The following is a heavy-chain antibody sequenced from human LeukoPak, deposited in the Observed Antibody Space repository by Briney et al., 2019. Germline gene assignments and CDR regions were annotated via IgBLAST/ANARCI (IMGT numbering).Heavy chain of an antibody. Sequence: GGSLRLSCAASGFAFDDYAMHWVRQGPGKGLEWVSLISWNGGNSYYADSVKGRFSISRDNSKSSLYLQMSSLRTEDTAVYYCARGYASSWYFFDYWGQGTLVTVSS. J-gene: IGHJ4*02. CDR3: ARGYASSWYFFDY. CDR1: GFAFDDYA. D-gene: IGHD6-13*01. V-gene: IGHV3-43D*03. CDR2: ISWNGGNS.